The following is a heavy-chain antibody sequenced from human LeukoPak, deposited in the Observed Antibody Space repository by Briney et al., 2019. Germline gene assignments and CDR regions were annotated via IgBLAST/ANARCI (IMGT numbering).Heavy chain of an antibody. CDR1: GGSISSYY. J-gene: IGHJ6*02. CDR2: IYTSGST. CDR3: ARDWTGATHYYYGMDV. D-gene: IGHD1-26*01. Sequence: SETLYLTCTVSGGSISSYYWSWIRQPAGKGLEWIGRIYTSGSTNYNPSLKSRVTMSVDTSKNQFSLKLSSVTAADTAVYYCARDWTGATHYYYGMDVWGQGTTVTVSS. V-gene: IGHV4-4*07.